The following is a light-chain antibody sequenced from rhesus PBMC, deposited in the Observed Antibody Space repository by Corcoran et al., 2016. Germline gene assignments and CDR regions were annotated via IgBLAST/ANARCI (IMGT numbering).Light chain of an antibody. CDR3: MQVIQLPRT. CDR2: FVS. Sequence: DIVMTQTPLSLPVTPGEPASISCRSSQSLLHSNGNTYLYWYLKKPGQSPQLLIYFVSNRASGVPDRLSGSGSGTDFTLKISRVEAEDVGVYYCMQVIQLPRTFGQGTKVEIK. CDR1: QSLLHSNGNTY. V-gene: IGKV2-91*01. J-gene: IGKJ1*01.